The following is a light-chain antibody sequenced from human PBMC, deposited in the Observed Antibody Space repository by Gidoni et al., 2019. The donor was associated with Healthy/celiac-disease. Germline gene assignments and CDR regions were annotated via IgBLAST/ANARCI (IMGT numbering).Light chain of an antibody. CDR1: QSLLHSNGYNY. CDR3: MQALQTPWT. J-gene: IGKJ1*01. CDR2: LGS. Sequence: DRGMTQSPLSLPVTPGEPASISCRSSQSLLHSNGYNYLDWYLQKPGQSPQLLIYLGSNRASGVPDRFSGSGSGTDFTLNISRVEAEDVGVYYCMQALQTPWTFGQGTKVEIK. V-gene: IGKV2-28*01.